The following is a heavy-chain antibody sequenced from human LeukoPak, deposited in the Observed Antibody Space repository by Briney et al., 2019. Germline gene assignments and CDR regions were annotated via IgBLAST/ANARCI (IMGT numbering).Heavy chain of an antibody. Sequence: GRSLRLSCAASGFSFSNYAMHWVRQAPGKGLEWVAVISFDGSNKYYADSVKGRFTISRDNSKNTLYLQINSLRAEDTAVYFCGRGGGNYHDPVYYWGQGTLVTVSS. CDR2: ISFDGSNK. CDR3: GRGGGNYHDPVYY. V-gene: IGHV3-30-3*01. J-gene: IGHJ4*02. CDR1: GFSFSNYA. D-gene: IGHD1-26*01.